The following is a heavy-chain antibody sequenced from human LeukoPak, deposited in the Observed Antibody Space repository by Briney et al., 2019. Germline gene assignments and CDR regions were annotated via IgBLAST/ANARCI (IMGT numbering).Heavy chain of an antibody. CDR1: GGSISSYY. J-gene: IGHJ6*03. Sequence: SETLSLTCTVSGGSISSYYWSWIRQPAGKGLEWIGYIYYSGSTNYNPSLKSRVTISLDTSKNQFSLKLSSVTAADTAVYYCARDGAHKNHYYSYYYMDIWGKGTTVTVSS. V-gene: IGHV4-59*01. D-gene: IGHD3-16*01. CDR2: IYYSGST. CDR3: ARDGAHKNHYYSYYYMDI.